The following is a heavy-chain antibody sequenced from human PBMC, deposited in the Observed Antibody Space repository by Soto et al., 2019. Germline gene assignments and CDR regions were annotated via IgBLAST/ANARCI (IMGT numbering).Heavy chain of an antibody. CDR3: ARENTMNRGVINPLDY. V-gene: IGHV6-1*01. D-gene: IGHD3-10*01. CDR2: TFYRSGWTF. CDR1: GDSVSSNNAA. Sequence: QVQLQQSGPGLVKPSQTLSVTCGISGDSVSSNNAAWNWIRQSPSRGLEWLGRTFYRSGWTFDYAVSVKSRLTINPDTSKNQFSLQLKSVTADDTAVYYCARENTMNRGVINPLDYWGQGTLVTVSS. J-gene: IGHJ4*02.